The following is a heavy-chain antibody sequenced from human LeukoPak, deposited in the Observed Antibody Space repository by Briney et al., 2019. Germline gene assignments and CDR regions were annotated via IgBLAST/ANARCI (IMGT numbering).Heavy chain of an antibody. CDR2: INPNSGGT. V-gene: IGHV1-2*02. CDR3: ARVYRSGGSCYSGDFDY. CDR1: GYTFTGYY. Sequence: ASVKVSCKASGYTFTGYYMHWVRQAPGQGLEWMGWINPNSGGTNYAQKFQGRVTMTRDTSISTAYMELSRLRSDDTAVYYCARVYRSGGSCYSGDFDYWGQGTLVTVSS. J-gene: IGHJ4*02. D-gene: IGHD2-15*01.